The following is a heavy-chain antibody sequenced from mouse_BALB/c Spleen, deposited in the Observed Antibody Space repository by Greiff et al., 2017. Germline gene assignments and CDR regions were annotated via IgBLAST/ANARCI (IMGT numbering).Heavy chain of an antibody. CDR1: GYTFTSYW. CDR2: IYPGNSDT. J-gene: IGHJ3*01. D-gene: IGHD1-1*01. Sequence: DVQLQESGTVLARPGASVKMSCKASGYTFTSYWMHWVKQRPGQGLEWIGAIYPGNSDTSYNQKFKGKAKLTAVTSTSTAYMELSSLTNEDSAVYYCTRDDGSSAWFAYWGQGTLVTVSA. V-gene: IGHV1-5*01. CDR3: TRDDGSSAWFAY.